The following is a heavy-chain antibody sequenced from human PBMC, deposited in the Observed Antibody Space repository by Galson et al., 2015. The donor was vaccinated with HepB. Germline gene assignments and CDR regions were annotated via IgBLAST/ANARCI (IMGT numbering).Heavy chain of an antibody. Sequence: SLRLSCAASGFTFSSYGMHWVRQAPGKGLEWVAVIWYDGSNKYYADSVKGRFTISRDNSKNTLYLQMNSLRAEDTAVYYCARVEGPNPYCGGDCYNDYWGQGTLVTVSS. CDR1: GFTFSSYG. CDR2: IWYDGSNK. CDR3: ARVEGPNPYCGGDCYNDY. J-gene: IGHJ4*02. D-gene: IGHD2-21*01. V-gene: IGHV3-33*01.